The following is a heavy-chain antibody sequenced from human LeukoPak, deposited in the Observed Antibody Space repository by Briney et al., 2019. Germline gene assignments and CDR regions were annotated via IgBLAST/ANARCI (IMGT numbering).Heavy chain of an antibody. Sequence: GGSLRLSCAASGFTFSNYWMHWVRQAPGKGLEWVSRINERATIISYADSVKGRFTISRENARNTLYLQMNSLTAEDTAVYYCVRDLISVWTPGDDFDHWGQGTLVTVSS. CDR2: INERATII. CDR3: VRDLISVWTPGDDFDH. CDR1: GFTFSNYW. D-gene: IGHD3-16*01. V-gene: IGHV3-74*01. J-gene: IGHJ4*02.